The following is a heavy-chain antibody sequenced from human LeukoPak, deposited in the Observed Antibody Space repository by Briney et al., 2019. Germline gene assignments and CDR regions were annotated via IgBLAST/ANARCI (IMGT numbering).Heavy chain of an antibody. D-gene: IGHD6-6*01. CDR2: IYHSGST. CDR3: ARSSNWFDP. V-gene: IGHV4-38-2*01. J-gene: IGHJ5*02. Sequence: PSETLSLTCAVSGYSISSGYYWGWIRQPPGKGLEWIGSIYHSGSTHYNPSLKSRVTISVDTSKNQFSLKLSSVTAADTAVYYCARSSNWFDPWGQGTLVTVSS. CDR1: GYSISSGYY.